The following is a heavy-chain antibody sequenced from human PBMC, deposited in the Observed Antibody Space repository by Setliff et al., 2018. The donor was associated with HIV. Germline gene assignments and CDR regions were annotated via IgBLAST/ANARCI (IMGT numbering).Heavy chain of an antibody. D-gene: IGHD1-26*01. Sequence: ASVKVSCKASGYTFTDYYMHWVQQAPGKGLEWMGRVDPEDGETIYAEKFQGRVTITADTSTDTAYMELSNLRSEDTAVYYCATEGAGGSYQRASALDLWGQGTMVTVSS. CDR3: ATEGAGGSYQRASALDL. CDR2: VDPEDGET. J-gene: IGHJ3*01. V-gene: IGHV1-69-2*01. CDR1: GYTFTDYY.